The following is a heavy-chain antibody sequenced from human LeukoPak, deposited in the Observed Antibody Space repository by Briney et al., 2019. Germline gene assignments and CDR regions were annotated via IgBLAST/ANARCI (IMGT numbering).Heavy chain of an antibody. V-gene: IGHV5-51*01. Sequence: GESLKISCKGSGYSFTSYWIGWVRQMPGKGLEWMGIIYPGDSHTRYSPSFQGQVTISADKSISTAFLQWSSLKASDTAMYYCARAISGSTRSPHYFDYWGQGTLVTVSS. CDR2: IYPGDSHT. CDR1: GYSFTSYW. D-gene: IGHD3-9*01. CDR3: ARAISGSTRSPHYFDY. J-gene: IGHJ4*02.